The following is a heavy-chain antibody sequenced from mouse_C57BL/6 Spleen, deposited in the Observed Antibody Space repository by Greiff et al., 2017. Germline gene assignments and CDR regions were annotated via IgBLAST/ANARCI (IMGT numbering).Heavy chain of an antibody. Sequence: QVQLQESGPGLVAPSQCLSITCTASGFSLTSYGVSWVRQPPGKGLEWLGVIWGDGSTNYHSALFSRLSISKDNSKSQVFLKLNSLQTDDTATYYCAKEGALYSYGEAWFAYWGQGTLVTVSA. CDR3: AKEGALYSYGEAWFAY. J-gene: IGHJ3*01. CDR1: GFSLTSYG. D-gene: IGHD2-12*01. V-gene: IGHV2-3*01. CDR2: IWGDGST.